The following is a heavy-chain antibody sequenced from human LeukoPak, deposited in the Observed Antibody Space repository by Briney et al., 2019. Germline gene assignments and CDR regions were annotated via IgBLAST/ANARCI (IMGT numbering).Heavy chain of an antibody. CDR3: ARDSFYYYGMDV. CDR1: GFTFNEYY. V-gene: IGHV3-11*01. J-gene: IGHJ6*02. Sequence: PGGSLRLPCTVSGFTFNEYYMSWIRQAPGKGLEWVSYISGSGATIYYVDSVKGRFTISKDNAKNSLYLQMNSLRAEDTAVYYCARDSFYYYGMDVWGQGTTVTDSS. CDR2: ISGSGATI.